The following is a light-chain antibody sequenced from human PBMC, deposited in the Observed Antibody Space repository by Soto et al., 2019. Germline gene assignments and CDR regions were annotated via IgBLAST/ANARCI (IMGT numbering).Light chain of an antibody. V-gene: IGLV1-40*01. CDR1: SSNIGANYD. J-gene: IGLJ3*02. CDR2: VNS. Sequence: QSVLTQPPSVSGAPGQRVTISCTGSSSNIGANYDVHWYQPLPGTAPKLLIYVNSNRPSGVPDRFSGSNSGTSASLAITGLQAEDEADYYCQSYDSSLNVVFGGGTKLTLL. CDR3: QSYDSSLNVV.